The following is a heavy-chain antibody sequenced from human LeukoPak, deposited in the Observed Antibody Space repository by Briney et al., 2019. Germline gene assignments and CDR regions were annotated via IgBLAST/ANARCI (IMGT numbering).Heavy chain of an antibody. CDR1: GINFSDYY. D-gene: IGHD6-13*01. Sequence: PGGSLRLSCAASGINFSDYYMSWTRQAPGKGLEWVSYISSSSSYTNYADSVKGRFTISRDNAKNSLYLQMNRLRAEDTAVYYCAREQQLALSKPYDYWGQGTLVTVSS. CDR3: AREQQLALSKPYDY. V-gene: IGHV3-11*05. J-gene: IGHJ4*02. CDR2: ISSSSSYT.